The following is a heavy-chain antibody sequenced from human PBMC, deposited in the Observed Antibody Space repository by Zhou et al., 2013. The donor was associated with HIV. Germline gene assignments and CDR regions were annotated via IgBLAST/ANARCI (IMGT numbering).Heavy chain of an antibody. CDR1: GYTFTSYA. Sequence: QVQLVQSGAEVKKPGASVKVSCKASGYTFTSYAINWVRQATGQGLEWMGWMNPNSGNTDYAQKFQGRVTMTTDTSTSTAYMELRSLRSDDTAVYYCARQRIPDQLLYGGFAMDVWGKGTTVTVSS. D-gene: IGHD2-2*02. CDR3: ARQRIPDQLLYGGFAMDV. CDR2: MNPNSGNT. J-gene: IGHJ6*03. V-gene: IGHV1-8*02.